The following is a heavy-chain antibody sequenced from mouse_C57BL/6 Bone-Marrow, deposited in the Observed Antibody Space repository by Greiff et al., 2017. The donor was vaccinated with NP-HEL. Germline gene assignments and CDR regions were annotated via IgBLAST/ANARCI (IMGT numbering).Heavy chain of an antibody. V-gene: IGHV1-50*01. CDR3: ARKAYYGRSYEFAY. D-gene: IGHD1-1*01. J-gene: IGHJ3*01. CDR1: GYTFTTYW. Sequence: QVQLQQPGAELVKPGASVKLSCKASGYTFTTYWMQWVKQRPGQGLEWIGEIDPSDRYTNSNQKFKGKATSTVDTSSSTANMQLSSLTSEDSAVYYCARKAYYGRSYEFAYWGQGTLVTVSA. CDR2: IDPSDRYT.